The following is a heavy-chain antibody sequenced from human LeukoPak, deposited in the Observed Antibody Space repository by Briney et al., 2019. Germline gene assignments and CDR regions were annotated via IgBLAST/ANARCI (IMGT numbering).Heavy chain of an antibody. CDR2: INNDGSST. V-gene: IGHV3-74*01. D-gene: IGHD3-10*01. CDR1: GYTFGSYW. J-gene: IGHJ4*02. CDR3: ARDLIAGTL. Sequence: GGSLRLSCAASGYTFGSYWMYWVRQAPGKGLVWVSRINNDGSSTIYADSVKGRFTISRDNAKNTLYLQMNSLRAEDTAVYYCARDLIAGTLWGQGTLVTVSS.